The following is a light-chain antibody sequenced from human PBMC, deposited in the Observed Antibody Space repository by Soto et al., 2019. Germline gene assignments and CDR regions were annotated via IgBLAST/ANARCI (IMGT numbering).Light chain of an antibody. J-gene: IGKJ1*01. Sequence: LQMTQSPSTLSASVGDRVIITCRASQSISNRLAWYQHKPGKAPKLLMYKASTLESGVPSRFSGSGSGTEFTLTISSLQPDDFATYYCQQYNSFSMWTFGQGTKVDI. V-gene: IGKV1-5*03. CDR2: KAS. CDR1: QSISNR. CDR3: QQYNSFSMWT.